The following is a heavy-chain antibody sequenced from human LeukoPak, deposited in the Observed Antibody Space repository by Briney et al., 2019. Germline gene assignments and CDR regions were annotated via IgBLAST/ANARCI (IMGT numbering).Heavy chain of an antibody. CDR2: IYHSGNT. CDR3: ARARSGKWGFDY. Sequence: SETLSLTCTVSGYSISSGYYWAWIRQPPGKGLQWIGNIYHSGNTYYNPSLKSRVSISVDTSKNQFSLKLSSVTAADTTVYYCARARSGKWGFDYWGQGTLVTVSS. CDR1: GYSISSGYY. D-gene: IGHD1-26*01. V-gene: IGHV4-38-2*02. J-gene: IGHJ4*02.